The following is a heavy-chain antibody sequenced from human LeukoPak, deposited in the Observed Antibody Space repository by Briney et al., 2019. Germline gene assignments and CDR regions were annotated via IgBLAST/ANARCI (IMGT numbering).Heavy chain of an antibody. Sequence: PGGSLRLSCAASGFIFSNYGMHWVRQAPGKGLEWVAVISYDGSNKYYADSVKGRFTISRDNSKNTLYLQMNSLRAEDTAVYYCARDRVGATDYFDYWGQGTLVTVSS. CDR1: GFIFSNYG. CDR3: ARDRVGATDYFDY. D-gene: IGHD1-26*01. V-gene: IGHV3-30*19. J-gene: IGHJ4*02. CDR2: ISYDGSNK.